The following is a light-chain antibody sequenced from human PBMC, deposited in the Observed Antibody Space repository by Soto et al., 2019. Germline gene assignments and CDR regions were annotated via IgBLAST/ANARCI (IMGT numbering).Light chain of an antibody. Sequence: ETVLTQSPGTPSLSPGERPTLSCSASQSGSSSYLAWYQQKPGPAPRLLIYGASSRATGIPDRFSGSGSGTDFTLTISRLEPEDFAVYYCQQYGSSPRDTFGQGTRLAIK. J-gene: IGKJ5*01. CDR1: QSGSSSY. V-gene: IGKV3-20*01. CDR2: GAS. CDR3: QQYGSSPRDT.